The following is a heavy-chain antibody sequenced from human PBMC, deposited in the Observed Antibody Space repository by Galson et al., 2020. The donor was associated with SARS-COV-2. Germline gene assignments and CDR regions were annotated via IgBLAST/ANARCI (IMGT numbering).Heavy chain of an antibody. D-gene: IGHD5-12*01. Sequence: GGSLRLSCAASGFTFSSFPMSWVRQSPGKGLEWVSGIRDDSGVNTFYADSVKGRFTISRDNFKNTLYLQMNSLRADDTAVYYCASRAWLEFWGQGTLVTVSS. CDR3: ASRAWLEF. J-gene: IGHJ4*02. CDR1: GFTFSSFP. V-gene: IGHV3-23*01. CDR2: IRDDSGVNT.